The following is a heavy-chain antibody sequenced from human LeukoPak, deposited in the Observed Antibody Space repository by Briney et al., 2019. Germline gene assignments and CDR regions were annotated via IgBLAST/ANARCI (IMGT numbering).Heavy chain of an antibody. J-gene: IGHJ4*02. CDR3: ARAATLWFGEPLLDY. D-gene: IGHD3-10*01. CDR2: IYYSGST. Sequence: NPSETLSLTCTVSGGSISSYYWSWIRQPPGKGLEWIGYIYYSGSTNYNPSLKSRVTISVDTSKNQFSLKLSSVTAADTAVYYCARAATLWFGEPLLDYWGQGTLVTVSS. V-gene: IGHV4-59*01. CDR1: GGSISSYY.